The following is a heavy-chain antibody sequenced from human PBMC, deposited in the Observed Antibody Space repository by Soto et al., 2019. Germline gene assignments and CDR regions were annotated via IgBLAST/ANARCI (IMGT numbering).Heavy chain of an antibody. D-gene: IGHD2-21*02. V-gene: IGHV1-69*13. CDR1: GGTFSSYA. Sequence: SVKVSCTASGGTFSSYAISWVRQAPGQGLEWMGGIIPIFGTANYAQKFQGRVTITADESTSTAYMELSSLRSEDTAVYYCARDGGTYCGGDCYRLGMDVWGQGTTVTVSS. CDR2: IIPIFGTA. CDR3: ARDGGTYCGGDCYRLGMDV. J-gene: IGHJ6*02.